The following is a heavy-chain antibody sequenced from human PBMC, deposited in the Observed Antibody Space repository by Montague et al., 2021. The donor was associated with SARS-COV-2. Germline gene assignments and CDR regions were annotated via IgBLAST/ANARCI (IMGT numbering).Heavy chain of an antibody. D-gene: IGHD3-22*01. Sequence: SLRLSCAASGFIFSSYEMNLVRQVPGKGLVWVSHISNSGDTKYYADSVKGRFTISRDNAKNTLYLQMSSLRAEDTAVYYCARAGEDYYYDCSGFVHWGQGILVTVSS. CDR2: ISNSGDTK. V-gene: IGHV3-48*03. J-gene: IGHJ4*02. CDR1: GFIFSSYE. CDR3: ARAGEDYYYDCSGFVH.